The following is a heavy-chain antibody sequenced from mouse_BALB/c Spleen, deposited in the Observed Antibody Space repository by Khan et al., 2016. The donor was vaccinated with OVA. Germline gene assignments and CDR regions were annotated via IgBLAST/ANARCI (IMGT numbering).Heavy chain of an antibody. D-gene: IGHD4-1*01. V-gene: IGHV5-6*01. CDR1: GFSFSSYS. J-gene: IGHJ3*01. CDR2: ISSGGDYT. CDR3: SSHLTGSFAY. Sequence: EVQLVESGGDLVRPGGSLKLSCAASGFSFSSYSMSWVRQTPDKRLEWVATISSGGDYTYYPDSVTVRFTISRDNAKNTLYLHMSSLKSEDTAIYYWSSHLTGSFAYWGQGTLVTVSA.